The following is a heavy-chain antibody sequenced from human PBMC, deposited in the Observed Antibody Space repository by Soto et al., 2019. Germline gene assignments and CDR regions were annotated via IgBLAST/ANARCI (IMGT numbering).Heavy chain of an antibody. J-gene: IGHJ2*01. CDR1: GYTFTSYG. D-gene: IGHD2-8*01. Sequence: QVQLVQSGAEGKKPGASVKVSCKASGYTFTSYGISWVRQAPGQGLERMGWISAYNGNTNYAQKLQGRVTMTTDTSTSTDYIELKSVRPDDTVVDCCARDDSQIRRWPLMDWSFELWGRGALVTGSS. CDR2: ISAYNGNT. V-gene: IGHV1-18*01. CDR3: ARDDSQIRRWPLMDWSFEL.